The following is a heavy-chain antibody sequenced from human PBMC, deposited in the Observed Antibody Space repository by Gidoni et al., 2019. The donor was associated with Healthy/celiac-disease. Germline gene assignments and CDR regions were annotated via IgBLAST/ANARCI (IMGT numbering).Heavy chain of an antibody. Sequence: QVQLVESGGGVVQPGRSLRLSCAASGFTFSSYGIHWVRQAPGKWLEWVAVISDDGSNKDYADSVKGRFTISRDNSKNTLYLKMNSLRAEDTAVYYCAKDSRNGDAFDIWGQGTMVTVSS. D-gene: IGHD4-4*01. V-gene: IGHV3-30*18. J-gene: IGHJ3*02. CDR2: ISDDGSNK. CDR3: AKDSRNGDAFDI. CDR1: GFTFSSYG.